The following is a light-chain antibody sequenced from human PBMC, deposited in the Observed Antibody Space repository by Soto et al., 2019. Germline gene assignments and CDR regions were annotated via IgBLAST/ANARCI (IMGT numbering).Light chain of an antibody. J-gene: IGKJ2*01. Sequence: DIQMTQSPSSLSASVGDRVTITCRPSQSISSYLNWYQQKPGKAPNLLIYAASSLQSGVPSRFSASGSGTDFTLTISSLQPGDSATYYCQQYYSYPYTFGQGTKLEI. CDR1: QSISSY. CDR3: QQYYSYPYT. V-gene: IGKV1-39*01. CDR2: AAS.